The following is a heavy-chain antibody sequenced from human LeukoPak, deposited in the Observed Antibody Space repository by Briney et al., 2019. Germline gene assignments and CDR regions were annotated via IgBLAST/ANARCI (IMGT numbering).Heavy chain of an antibody. J-gene: IGHJ5*02. D-gene: IGHD3-3*01. CDR2: IKQDGSEK. Sequence: GGSLRLSCAASGFTFSSYWMSWVRQAPGKGLEWVANIKQDGSEKYYVDSVKGRFTISRDNAKNSLYLQMNSLRAEDTAVYYCAREGSDFWSGYLNWFDPWGQGTLVTVSS. CDR3: AREGSDFWSGYLNWFDP. V-gene: IGHV3-7*01. CDR1: GFTFSSYW.